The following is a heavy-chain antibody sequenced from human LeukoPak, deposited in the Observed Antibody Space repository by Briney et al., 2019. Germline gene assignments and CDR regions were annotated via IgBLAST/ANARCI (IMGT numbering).Heavy chain of an antibody. D-gene: IGHD6-13*01. Sequence: SVKVSCKASVGTFSSYAISWVRQAPGQGLEWMGRIIPILGIANYAQKFQGRVTITADKSTSTAYMELSSLRSEDTAVYYCARDEIAAAGRIDYWGQGTLVTVSS. CDR1: VGTFSSYA. CDR2: IIPILGIA. V-gene: IGHV1-69*04. CDR3: ARDEIAAAGRIDY. J-gene: IGHJ4*02.